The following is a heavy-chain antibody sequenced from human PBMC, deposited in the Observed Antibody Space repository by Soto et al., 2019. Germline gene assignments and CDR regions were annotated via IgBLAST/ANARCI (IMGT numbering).Heavy chain of an antibody. D-gene: IGHD3-16*02. J-gene: IGHJ3*02. CDR1: GGSLARSGYY. V-gene: IGHV4-39*01. CDR3: ASFGYIWGSYRYLSGSAFDI. CDR2: IYYSGST. Sequence: SSENLSLTCTVAGGSLARSGYYWGWIRPPPREGPEWIGSIYYSGSTYYNPSLKSRVTISVDTSKNQFSLKLSSVTAADTAVYYCASFGYIWGSYRYLSGSAFDIWGQGTMVT.